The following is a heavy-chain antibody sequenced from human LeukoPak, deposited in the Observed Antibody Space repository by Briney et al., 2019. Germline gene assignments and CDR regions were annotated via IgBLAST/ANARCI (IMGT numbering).Heavy chain of an antibody. D-gene: IGHD3-10*01. CDR2: ISAYNGNT. V-gene: IGHV1-18*01. CDR1: GYTFTSYG. CDR3: ARFRSGVGEPYGDY. J-gene: IGHJ4*02. Sequence: GSVRVSCKASGYTFTSYGISWVRQAPGQGLEWMGCISAYNGNTNYAQKLQGRVTITTDTSTSTAYMELRSLRSDDTAVYYCARFRSGVGEPYGDYWGQGTLVTVSS.